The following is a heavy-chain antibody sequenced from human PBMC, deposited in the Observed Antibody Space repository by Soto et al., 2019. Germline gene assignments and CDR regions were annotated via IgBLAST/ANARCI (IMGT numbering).Heavy chain of an antibody. D-gene: IGHD3-10*01. V-gene: IGHV3-48*01. Sequence: PGGSLRLSCAASGFSFSYYSMNWVRQAPGKGLEWLSYISRSGSLNYYADSVKGRFTISRDNAKNLFSLKLSSVTVADTAVYYCARVXLQWFGEHLYYYYGMDVWGQGTTVTVSS. CDR1: GFSFSYYS. J-gene: IGHJ6*02. CDR2: ISRSGSLN. CDR3: ARVXLQWFGEHLYYYYGMDV.